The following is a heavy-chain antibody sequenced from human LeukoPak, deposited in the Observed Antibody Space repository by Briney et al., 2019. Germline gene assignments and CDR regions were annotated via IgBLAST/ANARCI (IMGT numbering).Heavy chain of an antibody. Sequence: SGTLSLTCAVSGGSITSSNWWSWVRQPPGKGLEWMGEPEHSGSTKYNPSLKSRATISVDKSKNQFSLKLTSVTAADTAVYYCARVYKYCSGISCYRFDPWGQGTLVTVSS. D-gene: IGHD2-2*01. CDR1: GGSITSSNW. CDR3: ARVYKYCSGISCYRFDP. CDR2: PEHSGST. V-gene: IGHV4-4*02. J-gene: IGHJ5*02.